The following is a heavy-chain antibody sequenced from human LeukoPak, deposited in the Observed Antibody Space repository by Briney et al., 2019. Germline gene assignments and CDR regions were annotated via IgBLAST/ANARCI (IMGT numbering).Heavy chain of an antibody. CDR1: GFTFRDSY. D-gene: IGHD2-8*01. CDR2: ITSSGTTM. J-gene: IGHJ3*02. V-gene: IGHV3-11*04. CDR3: AREVYFYGDSAMEGGFDI. Sequence: GGSLRLSCVASGFTFRDSYMNWIRQAPGKGLEWVSYITSSGTTMYYADSVRGRFTISRENAKNSLHLQMNSLRDEDTAVYYCAREVYFYGDSAMEGGFDIWGQGTMVTVSS.